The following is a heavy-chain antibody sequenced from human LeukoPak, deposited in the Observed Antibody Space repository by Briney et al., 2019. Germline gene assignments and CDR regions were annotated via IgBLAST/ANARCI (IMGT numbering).Heavy chain of an antibody. CDR1: GFTFRSYA. Sequence: GGSLRLSCAASGFTFRSYAMSWVRQAPGKGLEWVSGVSNSGGSTYYADSVKGRFTISRDNSKNTLYLHMNSLRAEDTAIYFCAKDPANQLLYPAHFSHWGQGTLVTVSS. J-gene: IGHJ1*01. CDR2: VSNSGGST. V-gene: IGHV3-23*01. CDR3: AKDPANQLLYPAHFSH. D-gene: IGHD2-2*01.